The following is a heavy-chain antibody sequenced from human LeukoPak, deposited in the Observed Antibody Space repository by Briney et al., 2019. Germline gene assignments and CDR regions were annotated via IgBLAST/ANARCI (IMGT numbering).Heavy chain of an antibody. CDR1: GDSINNYY. CDR2: FYHSGST. Sequence: PSETLSLTCIVSGDSINNYYWSRVRQPPGKGLEWIGNFYHSGSTAFNPSLKSRVTMSVDTSENQVSLKLTSVTAADTAVYYCTRVLFRVGVDDGFDFWGQGTMVTVSS. J-gene: IGHJ3*01. D-gene: IGHD1-26*01. CDR3: TRVLFRVGVDDGFDF. V-gene: IGHV4-59*12.